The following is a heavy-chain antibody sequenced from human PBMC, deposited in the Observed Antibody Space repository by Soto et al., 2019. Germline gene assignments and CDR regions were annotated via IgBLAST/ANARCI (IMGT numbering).Heavy chain of an antibody. Sequence: SETLSLTCTVSGGSITSSSYYWGWIRQPPGKGLEWIGEINHSGSTNYNPSLKSRVTISVDTSKNQFSLKLSSVTAADTAVYYCARSGYSYGYNAFDIWGQGTMVTVSS. CDR2: INHSGST. V-gene: IGHV4-39*07. J-gene: IGHJ3*02. CDR3: ARSGYSYGYNAFDI. CDR1: GGSITSSSYY. D-gene: IGHD5-18*01.